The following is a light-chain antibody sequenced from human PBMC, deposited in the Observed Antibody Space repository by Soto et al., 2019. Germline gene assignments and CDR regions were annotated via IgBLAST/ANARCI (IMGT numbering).Light chain of an antibody. Sequence: QSALTQPASVSGSPGQSVSISCSGTSSDIGDYKYVSWYQQHPGKAPKLVISEVNNRPLGVSNRFSGSKSGNTASLTISALQAEDEADYYCSSYKTSITVFGVGTKLTVL. CDR3: SSYKTSITV. V-gene: IGLV2-14*01. CDR2: EVN. CDR1: SSDIGDYKY. J-gene: IGLJ3*02.